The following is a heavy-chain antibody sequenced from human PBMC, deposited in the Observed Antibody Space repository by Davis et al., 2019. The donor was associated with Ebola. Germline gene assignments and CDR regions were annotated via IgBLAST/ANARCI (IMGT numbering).Heavy chain of an antibody. J-gene: IGHJ6*02. CDR2: INPSGGST. D-gene: IGHD3-22*01. CDR1: GYTFTSYY. CDR3: ARGGYYSISVVVYYYGMDV. Sequence: ASVKVSCKASGYTFTSYYMHWVRQAPGQGLEWMGIINPSGGSTSYAQKLQGRVTMTTDTSTSTAYMELRSLRSDDTAVYYCARGGYYSISVVVYYYGMDVWGQGTTVTVSS. V-gene: IGHV1-46*01.